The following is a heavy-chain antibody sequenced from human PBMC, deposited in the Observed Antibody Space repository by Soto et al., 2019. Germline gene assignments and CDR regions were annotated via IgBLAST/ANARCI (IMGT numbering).Heavy chain of an antibody. CDR2: ISAYNGNT. J-gene: IGHJ6*03. D-gene: IGHD3-3*01. Sequence: GASVKVSCKASGYTFTSYGIRWVRQAPGQGLEWMGWISAYNGNTNYAQKLQGRVTMTTDTSTSTAYMELRSLRSEDTAVYYCARGLLGRFLEYYYYYMDVWGKGTTVTVSS. CDR3: ARGLLGRFLEYYYYYMDV. CDR1: GYTFTSYG. V-gene: IGHV1-18*01.